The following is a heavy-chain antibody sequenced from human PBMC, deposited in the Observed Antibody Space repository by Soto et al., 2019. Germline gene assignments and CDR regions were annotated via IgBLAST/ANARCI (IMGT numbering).Heavy chain of an antibody. V-gene: IGHV1-18*01. J-gene: IGHJ4*02. Sequence: QVQLVQSGAEVKKPGASVKVSCKASGYTFTSYGISWVRQAPGQGLEWMGWISVYNGNTNYAQKRQGRVTMTTDTSTSTAYMEVRSLRSDGTAVYYCARRPDSGTYKDYFDYWGQGTLVTVSS. CDR2: ISVYNGNT. CDR3: ARRPDSGTYKDYFDY. CDR1: GYTFTSYG. D-gene: IGHD1-26*01.